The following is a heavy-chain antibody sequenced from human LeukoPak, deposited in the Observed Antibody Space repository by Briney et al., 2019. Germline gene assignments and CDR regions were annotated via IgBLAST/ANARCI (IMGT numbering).Heavy chain of an antibody. D-gene: IGHD6-6*01. V-gene: IGHV3-30*02. CDR2: IRYDGSNK. CDR3: ARLHGRPSMAPLRRKDEYYFDY. Sequence: GGSLRLSCAASGFTFRSYGMHWVRQAPGKGLEWVAFIRYDGSNKDYADSVKGRFTISRDNSKNTLYLQMNSLRAEDTAVYYCARLHGRPSMAPLRRKDEYYFDYWGQGTLVTVSS. CDR1: GFTFRSYG. J-gene: IGHJ4*02.